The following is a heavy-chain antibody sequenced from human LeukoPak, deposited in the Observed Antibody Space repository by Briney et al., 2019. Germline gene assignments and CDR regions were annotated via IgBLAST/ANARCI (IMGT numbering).Heavy chain of an antibody. CDR3: ARDGDFYGSGTLDS. CDR1: GDSISSYTAA. J-gene: IGHJ5*01. D-gene: IGHD3-10*01. CDR2: TYYRSRWLL. V-gene: IGHV6-1*01. Sequence: SQTLSLTCAISGDSISSYTAAWNWIRQSPSRGLEWLGRTYYRSRWLLDYAVPVRSRITINADTSKNRFSAQLASVTPDDTAVYYCARDGDFYGSGTLDSWGQGTLVTVSS.